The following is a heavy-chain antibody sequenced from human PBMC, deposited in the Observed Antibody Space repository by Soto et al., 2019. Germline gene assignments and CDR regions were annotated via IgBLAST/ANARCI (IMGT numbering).Heavy chain of an antibody. V-gene: IGHV1-69*01. CDR2: IIPIFGSA. D-gene: IGHD2-2*02. CDR1: GGTLRSYG. CDR3: PGTREIPYYHGMDV. Sequence: QVQLVQSGAEVKKPGSSVKVSCKAPGGTLRSYGINWVRQAPGQGLEWMGGIIPIFGSANYAPKFQGRVTLTADESTSTAFMEVSSLRSGDTAVYYCPGTREIPYYHGMDVWGQGTTVTVSS. J-gene: IGHJ6*02.